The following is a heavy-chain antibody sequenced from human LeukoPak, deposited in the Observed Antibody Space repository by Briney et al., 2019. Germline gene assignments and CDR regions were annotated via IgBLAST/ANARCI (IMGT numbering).Heavy chain of an antibody. CDR1: GFTFSSYS. D-gene: IGHD2-15*01. Sequence: GGSLRLSCAASGFTFSSYSMNWVRQAPGKGLEWVSFISSSSSYIYYADSVKGRFTISRDNAKNSLYLQMNSLRAEDTAVYYCARAPRYCSGGSCNRFDPWGQGTLVTVSS. CDR2: ISSSSSYI. V-gene: IGHV3-21*01. CDR3: ARAPRYCSGGSCNRFDP. J-gene: IGHJ5*02.